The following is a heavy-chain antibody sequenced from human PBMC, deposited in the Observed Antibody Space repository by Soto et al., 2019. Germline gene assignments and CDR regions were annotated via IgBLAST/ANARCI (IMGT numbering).Heavy chain of an antibody. V-gene: IGHV3-33*01. CDR2: IWYDGSNK. Sequence: GGSLRLSCAASGFTFSSYGMHWVRQAPGKGLEWVAGIWYDGSNKYYADSVKGRVTISRDNSKNTLYLQMNSLRAEDTAVYYCARDVGRYSSSWYKKYYYYGMDVWGQGTTVTVSS. J-gene: IGHJ6*02. CDR1: GFTFSSYG. D-gene: IGHD6-13*01. CDR3: ARDVGRYSSSWYKKYYYYGMDV.